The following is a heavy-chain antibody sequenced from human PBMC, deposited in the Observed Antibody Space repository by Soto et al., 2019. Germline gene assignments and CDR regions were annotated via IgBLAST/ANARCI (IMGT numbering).Heavy chain of an antibody. D-gene: IGHD3-10*01. CDR2: IGTAGDT. Sequence: GGSLRLSCAASGFTFSSYDMHWVRQATGKGLEWVSAIGTAGDTYYPGSVKGRFTISRENAKNSLYLQMSSLRAEDTAVYYCARGGPGMVVYYFDYWGQGTLVTVSS. CDR1: GFTFSSYD. J-gene: IGHJ4*02. V-gene: IGHV3-13*01. CDR3: ARGGPGMVVYYFDY.